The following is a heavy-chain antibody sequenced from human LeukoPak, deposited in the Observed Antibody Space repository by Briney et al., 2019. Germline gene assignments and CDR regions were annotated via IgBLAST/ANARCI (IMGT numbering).Heavy chain of an antibody. V-gene: IGHV3-23*01. CDR3: AKDPPSMVRGVIIDY. D-gene: IGHD3-10*01. CDR2: ISGSGGST. CDR1: GFTFSIYP. Sequence: PGGSLRLSCVASGFTFSIYPMSWVRQAPGKGLEWVSGISGSGGSTYYADSVKGRFTISRDNSKNTLYLQMNSLRAEDTAVYYCAKDPPSMVRGVIIDYWGQGTLVTVSS. J-gene: IGHJ4*02.